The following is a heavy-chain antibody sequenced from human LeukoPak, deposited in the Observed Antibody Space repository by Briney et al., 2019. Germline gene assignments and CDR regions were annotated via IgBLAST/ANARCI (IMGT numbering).Heavy chain of an antibody. CDR2: ISGSGTYI. D-gene: IGHD3-10*01. CDR3: ASDRGVQWFGELGYFDY. V-gene: IGHV3-21*01. Sequence: PGGSLRLSYTASGFTFSSYSMNWVRQAPGKGLEWVSSISGSGTYIYYADSVKGRFTISKDNAKNSLFLQMNSLRVEDTAVYYCASDRGVQWFGELGYFDYWGQGTLVTVSS. CDR1: GFTFSSYS. J-gene: IGHJ4*02.